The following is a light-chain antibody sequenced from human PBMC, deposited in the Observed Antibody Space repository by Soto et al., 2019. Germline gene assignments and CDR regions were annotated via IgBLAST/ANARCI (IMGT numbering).Light chain of an antibody. Sequence: EIVMTQSPATLSVSPGERATLSCRASQSVRSNLAWYQHKLGQAPRLLIYDASTRATGIPDRFTGSGFGTEFTLTISNLQSEDFAVYYCYQHTTWPRTFGQGTKLEIK. CDR2: DAS. CDR3: YQHTTWPRT. J-gene: IGKJ2*01. V-gene: IGKV3-15*01. CDR1: QSVRSN.